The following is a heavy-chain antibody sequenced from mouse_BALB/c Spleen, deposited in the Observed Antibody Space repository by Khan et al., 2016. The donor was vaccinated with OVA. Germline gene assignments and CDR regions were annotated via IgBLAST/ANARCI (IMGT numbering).Heavy chain of an antibody. Sequence: EVELVESGGGLVQPGGSLKLSCATSGFTFSDYYMYWVHQTPEKRLEWVAYISNRDDITYYPDTVRGRFTISRDNAKNTLYLQTSRLKSEDTAMYYCAREGDDGGLAYWGQGTLVTVSA. CDR1: GFTFSDYY. J-gene: IGHJ3*01. CDR3: AREGDDGGLAY. V-gene: IGHV5-12*02. D-gene: IGHD2-3*01. CDR2: ISNRDDIT.